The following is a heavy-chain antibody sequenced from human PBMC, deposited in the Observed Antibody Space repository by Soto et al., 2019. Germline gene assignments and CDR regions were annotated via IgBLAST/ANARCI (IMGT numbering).Heavy chain of an antibody. CDR1: GGSISSYY. V-gene: IGHV4-59*01. D-gene: IGHD2-15*01. CDR2: IYYSGST. CDR3: ARDLCSGGSCYFDY. J-gene: IGHJ4*02. Sequence: PSETLSLACTVSGGSISSYYWSWIRQPPGKGLGWIGYIYYSGSTNYNPSLKSRVTISVDTSKNQFSLKLSSVTAADTAVYYCARDLCSGGSCYFDYWGQGTLVTVSS.